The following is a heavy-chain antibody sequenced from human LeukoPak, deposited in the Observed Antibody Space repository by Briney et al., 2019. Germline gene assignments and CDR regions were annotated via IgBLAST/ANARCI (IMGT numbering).Heavy chain of an antibody. CDR3: TKGTFDH. J-gene: IGHJ3*01. CDR1: GFTVSINY. Sequence: GGSLRLSCVGSGFTVSINYMSWVRQAPGKGLEWVSFVDPDGVTSYADSVKGRFTISRDNSKNILYLQLTTLRAEDTAIYYCTKGTFDHLGQGTLVTVSS. V-gene: IGHV3-53*01. CDR2: VDPDGVT.